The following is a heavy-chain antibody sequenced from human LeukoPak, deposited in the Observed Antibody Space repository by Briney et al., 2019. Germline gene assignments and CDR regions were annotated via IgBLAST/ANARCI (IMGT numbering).Heavy chain of an antibody. CDR1: GFTFSSYG. J-gene: IGHJ4*02. CDR3: TPGGNGNYN. Sequence: PGGSLRLSCAASGFTFSSYGMSWVRQAPGKGLEWVSAISGSGGSTYYADSVKGRFTISRDDSENTAYLQMNSLKIEDTAVYYCTPGGNGNYNWGQGTLVTVSS. CDR2: ISGSGGST. V-gene: IGHV3-23*01. D-gene: IGHD1-7*01.